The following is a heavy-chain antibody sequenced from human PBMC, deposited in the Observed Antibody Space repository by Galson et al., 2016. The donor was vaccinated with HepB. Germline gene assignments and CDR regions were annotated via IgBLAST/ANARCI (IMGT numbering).Heavy chain of an antibody. J-gene: IGHJ6*02. CDR2: SRNKADSYTT. Sequence: SLRLSCAASGSIISDHHMDWVRQAPGKGLEWVGRSRNKADSYTTEAAASVKGRFIISRDDSKNSLYLQMNSLKPEDTAVYLCTRGSPHRPPFYYYYAMDVWGRGTTVTVSS. CDR3: TRGSPHRPPFYYYYAMDV. CDR1: GSIISDHH. V-gene: IGHV3-72*01.